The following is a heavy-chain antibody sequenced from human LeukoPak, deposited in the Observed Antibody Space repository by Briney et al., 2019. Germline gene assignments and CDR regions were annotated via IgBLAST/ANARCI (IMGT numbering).Heavy chain of an antibody. CDR1: GGSFSGYY. Sequence: NTSETLSLTCAVYGGSFSGYYWSWIRQPPGKGLEWIGEINHSGSTNYNPSLKSRVTISVDTSKNQFSLKLSSVTAADTAVYYCASGIAAAGTWSNDYWGQGTLVTVSS. CDR3: ASGIAAAGTWSNDY. J-gene: IGHJ4*02. D-gene: IGHD6-13*01. CDR2: INHSGST. V-gene: IGHV4-34*01.